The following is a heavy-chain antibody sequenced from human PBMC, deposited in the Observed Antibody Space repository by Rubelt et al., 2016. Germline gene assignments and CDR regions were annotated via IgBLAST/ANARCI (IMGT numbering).Heavy chain of an antibody. V-gene: IGHV1-46*01. Sequence: SYAQKFQGRVTMTRDTSTSTVYMELSSLRSEDTAVYYCARDLVKGSSWYYYGMDVWGQGTTVTVSS. CDR3: ARDLVKGSSWYYYGMDV. J-gene: IGHJ6*02. D-gene: IGHD6-13*01.